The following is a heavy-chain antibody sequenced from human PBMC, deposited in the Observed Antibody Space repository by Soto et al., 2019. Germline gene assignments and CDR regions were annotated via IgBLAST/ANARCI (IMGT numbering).Heavy chain of an antibody. CDR2: ISGSGGST. Sequence: EVQLLESGGGLVQPGGSLRLSCAASGFTFSSYAMSWVRQAPGKGLEWVSAISGSGGSTYYADSVKGRFTISRDNSKNTLYLQMNSLRAEDTAVYYCAKAYTPYCSSTSCYAFDYWGQGTLVTVSS. D-gene: IGHD2-2*01. CDR3: AKAYTPYCSSTSCYAFDY. J-gene: IGHJ4*02. V-gene: IGHV3-23*01. CDR1: GFTFSSYA.